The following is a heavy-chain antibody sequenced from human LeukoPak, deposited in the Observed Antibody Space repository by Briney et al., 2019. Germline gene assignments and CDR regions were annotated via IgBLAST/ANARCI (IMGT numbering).Heavy chain of an antibody. CDR3: ARADREYCSGGSCYSAYYFDY. D-gene: IGHD2-15*01. V-gene: IGHV1-18*04. J-gene: IGHJ4*02. CDR1: GYTFTGYY. Sequence: ASVKVSCKASGYTFTGYYMHWVRQAPGQGLEWMGWISAYNGNTNYAQKLQGRVTMTTDTSTSTAYMELRSLRSDDTAVYYCARADREYCSGGSCYSAYYFDYWGQGTLVTVSS. CDR2: ISAYNGNT.